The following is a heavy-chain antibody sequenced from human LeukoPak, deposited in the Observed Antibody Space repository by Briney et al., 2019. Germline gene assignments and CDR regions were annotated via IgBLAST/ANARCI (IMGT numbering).Heavy chain of an antibody. J-gene: IGHJ6*02. CDR2: INVDNANT. Sequence: ASVKVSCKASGYTFISYAMHWVRQAPGQGLEWMGWINVDNANTKYSQKFQDRVTITRDTSASTAYMELNNLKSEDTAVYYCARESVPIRPWYYYYGMDVWGQGTTVTISS. CDR1: GYTFISYA. CDR3: ARESVPIRPWYYYYGMDV. D-gene: IGHD4-17*01. V-gene: IGHV1-3*01.